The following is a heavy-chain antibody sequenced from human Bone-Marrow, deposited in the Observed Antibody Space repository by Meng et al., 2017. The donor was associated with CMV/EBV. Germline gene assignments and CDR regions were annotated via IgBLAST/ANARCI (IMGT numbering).Heavy chain of an antibody. CDR2: IYIGDST. D-gene: IGHD4-17*01. CDR1: GFTVSSNY. V-gene: IGHV3-53*01. J-gene: IGHJ5*02. Sequence: GGSLRLSCAASGFTVSSNYMSWVRQAPGKGLEWVSVIYIGDSTDYADSVKGRFTISRDNSKNTLYLQMNSLRAEDTAVYYCARVRTVTSSGWFDPWGQGTLVTVSS. CDR3: ARVRTVTSSGWFDP.